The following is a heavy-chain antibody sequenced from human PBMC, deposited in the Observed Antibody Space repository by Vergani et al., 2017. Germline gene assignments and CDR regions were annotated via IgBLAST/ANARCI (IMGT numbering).Heavy chain of an antibody. D-gene: IGHD1-1*01. V-gene: IGHV3-30*18. J-gene: IGHJ6*02. CDR3: AKGTKGYYGMDV. Sequence: VQLVESGGGLVQPGGSLRLSCAASGFTFSSYGMHWVRQAPGKGLEWVAVISYDGSNKYYADSVKGRFTISRDNSKNTLYLQMNSLRAEDTAVYYCAKGTKGYYGMDVWGQGTTVTVSS. CDR2: ISYDGSNK. CDR1: GFTFSSYG.